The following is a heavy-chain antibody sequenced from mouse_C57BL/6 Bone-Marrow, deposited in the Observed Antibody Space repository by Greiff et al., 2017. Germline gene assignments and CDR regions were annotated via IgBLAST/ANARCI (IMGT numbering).Heavy chain of an antibody. CDR2: IYIGNGCT. CDR1: GYTFTSYG. J-gene: IGHJ2*01. D-gene: IGHD4-1*01. CDR3: TREGPTGPDY. V-gene: IGHV1-58*01. Sequence: VQLKQSGPELVRPGSSVKMSCKTSGYTFTSYGINWVKQRPGQGLEWIGDIYIGNGCTGYKEKFKGKATLTSDTSSSTAYMELSSLTSEDSGIYFCTREGPTGPDYWGQGTTLTVSS.